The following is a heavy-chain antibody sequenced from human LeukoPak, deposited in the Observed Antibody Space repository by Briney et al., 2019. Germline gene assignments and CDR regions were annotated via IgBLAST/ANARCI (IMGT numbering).Heavy chain of an antibody. CDR1: GFTFSSYW. CDR3: ARTSIAAAGIHY. CDR2: INSDGGST. D-gene: IGHD6-13*01. V-gene: IGHV3-74*01. Sequence: PGGSLRLSCAASGFTFSSYWMHWVRQAPGKGLVWVSRINSDGGSTSYADSVKGRFTISRDNAKNTLYLQMNSLRAEDTAVYYCARTSIAAAGIHYWGQGTLVTVSS. J-gene: IGHJ4*02.